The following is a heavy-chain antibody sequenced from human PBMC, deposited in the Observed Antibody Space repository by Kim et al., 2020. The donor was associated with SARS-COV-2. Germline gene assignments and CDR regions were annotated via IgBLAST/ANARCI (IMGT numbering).Heavy chain of an antibody. CDR3: ARGQDTAKTGH. Sequence: SETLSLTCAVYGASFSGYYWSWIRQSPGKRLEWIGEIHPSGSTSYNPSLQSRVTISIDTSKSHMSLRLTSVTAADTAVYFCARGQDTAKTGHWGQGTLGT. CDR1: GASFSGYY. CDR2: IHPSGST. D-gene: IGHD5-18*01. J-gene: IGHJ4*02. V-gene: IGHV4-34*01.